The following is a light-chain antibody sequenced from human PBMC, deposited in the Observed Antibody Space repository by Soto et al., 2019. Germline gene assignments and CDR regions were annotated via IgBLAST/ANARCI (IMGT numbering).Light chain of an antibody. J-gene: IGKJ5*01. CDR3: QKYSSVPLT. CDR2: GAS. Sequence: EIVMTQSPATLSVSPGERATLSCRASQSMSSNLAWYQQRPGQAPRLLIYGASTRATGIPARFSGSGSGTDFTLTISSLQSEDVATYYCQKYSSVPLTFGQGTRVEIK. V-gene: IGKV3-15*01. CDR1: QSMSSN.